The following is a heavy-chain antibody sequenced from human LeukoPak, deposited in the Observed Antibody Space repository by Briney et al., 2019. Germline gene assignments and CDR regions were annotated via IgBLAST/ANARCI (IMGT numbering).Heavy chain of an antibody. CDR3: ARARWLQSPSYYYYYMDV. CDR2: INPSGGST. Sequence: ASVKVSCKASGYTFTSYYMHWVRQAPAQGLEWMGIINPSGGSTSCAQKFQGRVTMTSDTYTRTVYMELSSLRSEDTAVYYCARARWLQSPSYYYYYMDVWGKGTTVTVSS. V-gene: IGHV1-46*03. D-gene: IGHD5-24*01. CDR1: GYTFTSYY. J-gene: IGHJ6*03.